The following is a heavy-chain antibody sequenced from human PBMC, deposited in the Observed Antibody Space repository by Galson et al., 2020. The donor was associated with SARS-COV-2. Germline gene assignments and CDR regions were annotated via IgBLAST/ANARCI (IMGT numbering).Heavy chain of an antibody. J-gene: IGHJ4*02. CDR3: AKDLFADDY. CDR1: GFTFNSYA. V-gene: IGHV3-23*01. CDR2: ISGSGASS. Sequence: GGSLRLSCAASGFTFNSYAMSWVRQAPGKGLEWVSGISGSGASSYYADSVKGRFTISRDNSKNTVYLQMNSLRVEDTALYYCAKDLFADDYWGQGTLVTVSS.